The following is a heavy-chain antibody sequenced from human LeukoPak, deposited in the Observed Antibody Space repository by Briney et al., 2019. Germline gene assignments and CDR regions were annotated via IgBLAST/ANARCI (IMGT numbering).Heavy chain of an antibody. D-gene: IGHD2-2*01. Sequence: GGSLRLSCAASGFTFSSYWMSWVRQAPGKGLEWVARIKQDGSEKYYVDSVKGRFTISRDNAKNSLYLQMNSLRAEDTAVYYCARLPRLESHRVPAATPYFDYWGQGTLVTVSS. J-gene: IGHJ4*02. CDR1: GFTFSSYW. CDR3: ARLPRLESHRVPAATPYFDY. CDR2: IKQDGSEK. V-gene: IGHV3-7*01.